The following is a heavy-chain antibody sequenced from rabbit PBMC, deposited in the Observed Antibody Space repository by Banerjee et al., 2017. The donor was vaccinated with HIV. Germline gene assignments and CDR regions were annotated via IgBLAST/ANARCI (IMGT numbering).Heavy chain of an antibody. CDR2: IDSGSRDFT. Sequence: QSLEESGGGLVQPGASLTLTCKASGIDFSNYNFMCWVRQAPGKGLEWIACIDSGSRDFTYYASWAKGRFTISKTSSTTVTLQMTSLTAADTATYFCARDLAGAIGWNFSLWGPGTLVTVS. CDR1: GIDFSNYNF. D-gene: IGHD4-1*01. V-gene: IGHV1S40*01. J-gene: IGHJ4*01. CDR3: ARDLAGAIGWNFSL.